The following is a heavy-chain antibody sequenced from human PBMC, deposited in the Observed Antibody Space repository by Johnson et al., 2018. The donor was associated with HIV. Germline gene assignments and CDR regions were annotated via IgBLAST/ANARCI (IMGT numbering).Heavy chain of an antibody. CDR2: ISGSGGST. D-gene: IGHD6-25*01. CDR1: GFSFSSYG. V-gene: IGHV3-23*04. J-gene: IGHJ3*02. Sequence: VQLVESGGGLVKPGGSLRLSCAASGFSFSSYGMHWVRQAPGKGLEWVSAISGSGGSTYYADSVKGRFTISRDNSKNTLYLQMNSLRAVDTAVYFCARVEQRRTFDIWGQGTMVTVSS. CDR3: ARVEQRRTFDI.